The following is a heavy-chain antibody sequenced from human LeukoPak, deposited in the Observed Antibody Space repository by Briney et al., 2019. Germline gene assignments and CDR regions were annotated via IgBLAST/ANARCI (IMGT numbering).Heavy chain of an antibody. V-gene: IGHV3-23*01. CDR2: IDISGGST. D-gene: IGHD1-1*01. Sequence: GGSLRLSCAASGFSFSSHAMCWVRQAPGKGLKWVSSIDISGGSTYYADSVQGRFTISRDNSKNTLYLQMNSLRAEDTALYYCANEVRPNDYWGQGTLVTVSS. CDR1: GFSFSSHA. J-gene: IGHJ4*02. CDR3: ANEVRPNDY.